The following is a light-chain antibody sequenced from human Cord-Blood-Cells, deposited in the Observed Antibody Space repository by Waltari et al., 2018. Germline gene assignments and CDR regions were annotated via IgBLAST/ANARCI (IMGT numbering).Light chain of an antibody. J-gene: IGKJ2*01. CDR3: QQYYSTPYT. CDR2: WAS. V-gene: IGKV4-1*01. Sequence: DIVMTQSPDSLPVSLGERATIHCKSRQSVLYSSNNKNYFAWYQQKPGQPPKLLIYWASTRESGVPDRFSGSGSGTDFTLTISSLQAEDVAVYYCQQYYSTPYTFGQGTKLEIK. CDR1: QSVLYSSNNKNY.